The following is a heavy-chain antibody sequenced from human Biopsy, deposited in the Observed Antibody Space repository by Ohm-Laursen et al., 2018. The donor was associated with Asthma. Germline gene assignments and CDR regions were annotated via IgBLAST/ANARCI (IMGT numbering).Heavy chain of an antibody. J-gene: IGHJ6*02. CDR3: ARRITIFGVVQKDHGMDA. CDR2: ISYGGKT. CDR1: GGSMTPTSHY. D-gene: IGHD3-3*01. V-gene: IGHV4-39*01. Sequence: TLSLTCAVSGGSMTPTSHYWDWIRQAPGKGLEWIGYISYGGKTSYNPSLKNRVTISRDTSKDQFSLRPTSVTAADTAVYFCARRITIFGVVQKDHGMDAWGQGTTVIVSS.